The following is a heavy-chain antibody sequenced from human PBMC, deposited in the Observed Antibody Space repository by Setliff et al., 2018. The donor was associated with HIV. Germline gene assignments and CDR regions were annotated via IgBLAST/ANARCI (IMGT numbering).Heavy chain of an antibody. J-gene: IGHJ4*02. CDR1: GFTFSRYG. CDR2: ISYDGSKK. CDR3: ARDSSTYYSIDS. V-gene: IGHV3-30*04. Sequence: PGGSLRLSCAASGFTFSRYGMHWVRQAPGKGLEWVAFISYDGSKKYDADFVKGRFTISRDNSKNTLYLQMNSLRTDDTAVYFCARDSSTYYSIDSWGQGTLVTVSS. D-gene: IGHD3-22*01.